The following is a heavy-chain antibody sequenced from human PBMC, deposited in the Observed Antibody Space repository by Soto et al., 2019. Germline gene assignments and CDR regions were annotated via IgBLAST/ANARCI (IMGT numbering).Heavy chain of an antibody. CDR3: ARGRSSSNAFDY. V-gene: IGHV1-69*13. Sequence: SVKVSCKASGGTFSSYAISWVRQAPGQGLEWMGGIIPIFGTANYAQKFQGRVTITADESTSTAYMELSSLRSEDTAVYYCARGRSSSNAFDYWGQGTLVTVSS. J-gene: IGHJ4*02. CDR1: GGTFSSYA. CDR2: IIPIFGTA. D-gene: IGHD6-6*01.